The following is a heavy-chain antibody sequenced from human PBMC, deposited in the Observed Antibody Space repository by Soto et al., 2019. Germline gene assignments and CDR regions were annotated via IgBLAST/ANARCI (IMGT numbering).Heavy chain of an antibody. CDR3: AKTGFWDDAFDI. J-gene: IGHJ3*02. D-gene: IGHD3-3*01. Sequence: HAGSLRLACAASGFTFSSYAMSWVRQAPGKGLEWVSAISGSGGSTYYADSVKGRFTISRDNSKNTLYLQMNSLRAEDTAVYYCAKTGFWDDAFDIWGQGTMVTVSS. CDR2: ISGSGGST. CDR1: GFTFSSYA. V-gene: IGHV3-23*01.